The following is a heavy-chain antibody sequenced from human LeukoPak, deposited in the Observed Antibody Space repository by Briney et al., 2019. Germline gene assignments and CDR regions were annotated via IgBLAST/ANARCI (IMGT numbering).Heavy chain of an antibody. CDR1: GFIFSSYP. J-gene: IGHJ4*02. V-gene: IGHV3-30*04. CDR2: ISFDGRIK. D-gene: IGHD7-27*01. Sequence: PGGSLRLSCAASGFIFSSYPMHWLRQAPGRGLEWVGVISFDGRIKDYADSVKGRFTISRDNAKNSLFLQMSNLRDDDTAIYYCARHVGISFWGQGTLVTVSS. CDR3: ARHVGISF.